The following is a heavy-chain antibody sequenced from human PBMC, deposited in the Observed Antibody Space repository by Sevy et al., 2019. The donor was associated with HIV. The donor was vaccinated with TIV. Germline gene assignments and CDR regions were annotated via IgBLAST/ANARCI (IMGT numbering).Heavy chain of an antibody. CDR2: IYYSGGT. CDR3: ARGNSGSCGWFDS. Sequence: WETLSLTCTVSGGSISNYYWNWIRQPPGKELEWIGYIYYSGGTNYNPSLRSRVTMSADTSKNQFSLKLSFVTAADTAMYYCARGNSGSCGWFDSWGQGTLVTVSS. D-gene: IGHD1-26*01. CDR1: GGSISNYY. J-gene: IGHJ5*01. V-gene: IGHV4-59*01.